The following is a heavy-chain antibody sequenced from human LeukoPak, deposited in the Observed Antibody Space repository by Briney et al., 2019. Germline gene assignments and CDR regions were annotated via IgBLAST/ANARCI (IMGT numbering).Heavy chain of an antibody. D-gene: IGHD3-22*01. CDR3: ASLAFDYYDSSGYEL. Sequence: ASVKVSCKASGYTFTGYYMHWVLQAPGQGLEGMGRINPNSGGTNYAQKFQGRVTMTRDTSISTAYMELSRLRSDDTAVYYCASLAFDYYDSSGYELWGQGTLVTVSS. CDR2: INPNSGGT. V-gene: IGHV1-2*06. J-gene: IGHJ4*02. CDR1: GYTFTGYY.